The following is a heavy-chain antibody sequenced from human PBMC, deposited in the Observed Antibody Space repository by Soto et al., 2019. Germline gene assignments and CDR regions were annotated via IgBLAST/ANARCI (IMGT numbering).Heavy chain of an antibody. D-gene: IGHD3-10*01. V-gene: IGHV1-2*02. CDR1: GYTFTAYY. J-gene: IGHJ6*02. CDR2: INPRFGDT. CDR3: ARNMDYYYGPGSGNGHGF. Sequence: QVQLVQSGAELKEPGDSVRVSCEASGYTFTAYYIHWARQAPGQGLEWMGWINPRFGDTSYAQDFQGRVSMTGDTSISTVYMELSRLTSDDTAIYYCARNMDYYYGPGSGNGHGFWGQGTTVTVFS.